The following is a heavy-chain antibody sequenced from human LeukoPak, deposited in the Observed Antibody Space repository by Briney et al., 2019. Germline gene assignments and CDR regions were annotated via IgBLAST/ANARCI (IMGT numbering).Heavy chain of an antibody. D-gene: IGHD3-22*01. CDR2: NGTAGDT. Sequence: GGSLRLSCAASGFTFSSYDMPWVRQATGKGLEWVSANGTAGDTYYPGSVKGRFTISRENAKNSLYLQMNSLRAGDTAVYYCARAQRYYDSSGYEPGDAFDIWGQGTMVTVSS. CDR1: GFTFSSYD. V-gene: IGHV3-13*01. J-gene: IGHJ3*02. CDR3: ARAQRYYDSSGYEPGDAFDI.